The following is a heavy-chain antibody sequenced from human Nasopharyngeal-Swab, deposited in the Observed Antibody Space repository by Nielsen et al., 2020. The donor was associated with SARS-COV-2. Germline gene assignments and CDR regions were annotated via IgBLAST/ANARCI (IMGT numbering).Heavy chain of an antibody. V-gene: IGHV3-30-3*01. CDR3: ASTGQRDWLDP. CDR2: ISYDGSNK. D-gene: IGHD5-24*01. Sequence: GESLKISCAASGFTFSNAWMSWVRQAPGKGLEWVAFISYDGSNKYYADSVKGRFTISRDNSKNTLYLQMNSLRAEDTAVYYCASTGQRDWLDPWGQGTLVTVSS. J-gene: IGHJ5*02. CDR1: GFTFSNAW.